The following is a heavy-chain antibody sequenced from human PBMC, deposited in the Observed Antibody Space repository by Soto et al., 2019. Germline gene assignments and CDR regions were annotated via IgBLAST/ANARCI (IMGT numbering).Heavy chain of an antibody. Sequence: GGSLRLSCAASGFTFSDHYMDWVRQAPGKGLEWVGRTRNKANSYTTEYAGSVKGRFTISRDDSKNSLYLQMNSLKTEDTAVYYCARERRYFDWLIDYWGQGTLVTVSS. D-gene: IGHD3-9*01. CDR2: TRNKANSYTT. CDR1: GFTFSDHY. J-gene: IGHJ4*02. V-gene: IGHV3-72*01. CDR3: ARERRYFDWLIDY.